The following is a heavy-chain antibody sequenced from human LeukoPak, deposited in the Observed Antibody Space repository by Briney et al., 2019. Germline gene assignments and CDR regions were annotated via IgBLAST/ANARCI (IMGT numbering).Heavy chain of an antibody. Sequence: SETLSLTCTVSGGSVSSASYYWIWIRQPPGKGLEWIGYIYYSGTTNYNPSLKSRVTVSVDTSKNQFYLRLTSVTAADTAVYYCATIRGYCSGGRSYSDWYFDLWGRGTLVTVSS. J-gene: IGHJ2*01. CDR3: ATIRGYCSGGRSYSDWYFDL. D-gene: IGHD2-15*01. CDR2: IYYSGTT. V-gene: IGHV4-61*01. CDR1: GGSVSSASYY.